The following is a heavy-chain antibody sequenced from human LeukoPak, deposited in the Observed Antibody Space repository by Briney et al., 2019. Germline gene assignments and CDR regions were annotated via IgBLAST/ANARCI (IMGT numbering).Heavy chain of an antibody. CDR2: ISDAGADT. CDR3: AKSTGVFDY. CDR1: GFTFNNYA. Sequence: GGSLRLSCAASGFTFNNYAMSWVRQGPGRGLEWVSAISDAGADTYYADSVKGRFTISRSNSKNTLYLQMNSLRAEDTAVYYCAKSTGVFDYWGQGTLVTVSS. V-gene: IGHV3-23*01. D-gene: IGHD7-27*01. J-gene: IGHJ4*02.